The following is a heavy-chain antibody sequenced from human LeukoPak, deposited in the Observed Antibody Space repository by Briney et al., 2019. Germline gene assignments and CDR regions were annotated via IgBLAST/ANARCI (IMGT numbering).Heavy chain of an antibody. D-gene: IGHD2-15*01. V-gene: IGHV3-20*04. CDR3: ARETYCSGGSCYKGNAFDI. J-gene: IGHJ3*02. CDR1: GFTFDDYG. CDR2: INWSGGST. Sequence: GSLRLSCAASGFTFDDYGMTWVRQAPGKGLEWVSGINWSGGSTGYADSVKGRFTISRDNAKNSLYLQMNSLRADDTAVYYCARETYCSGGSCYKGNAFDIWGQGTMVTVSS.